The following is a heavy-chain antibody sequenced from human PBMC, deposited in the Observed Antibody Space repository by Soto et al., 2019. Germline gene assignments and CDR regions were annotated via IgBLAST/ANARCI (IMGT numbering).Heavy chain of an antibody. CDR3: ARDGGNICSGGSCYFQAPDY. J-gene: IGHJ4*02. CDR1: GFTFSDYY. Sequence: QVQLVESGGGLVKPGGSLRLSCAASGFTFSDYYMTWIRQAPGKGLEWVAYISESGSVTYYADSVRGRFTISRDNTENSLYLLMNSLRDDDTAVYYCARDGGNICSGGSCYFQAPDYWGQGTLVTVSP. D-gene: IGHD2-15*01. V-gene: IGHV3-11*01. CDR2: ISESGSVT.